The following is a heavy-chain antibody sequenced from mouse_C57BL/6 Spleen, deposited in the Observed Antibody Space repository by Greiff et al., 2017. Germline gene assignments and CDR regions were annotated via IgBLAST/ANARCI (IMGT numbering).Heavy chain of an antibody. CDR2: IHPNSGST. CDR1: GYTFTSYW. Sequence: QVQLKQPGAELVQPGASVTLSCKASGYTFTSYWMHLVKQRPGQGLAWIGMIHPNSGSTNYNEKFKSKATLTVDKSSSTAYMQLSSLTSEDSAVYYCARSAGNYWGQGTTLTVSS. J-gene: IGHJ2*01. CDR3: ARSAGNY. V-gene: IGHV1-64*01.